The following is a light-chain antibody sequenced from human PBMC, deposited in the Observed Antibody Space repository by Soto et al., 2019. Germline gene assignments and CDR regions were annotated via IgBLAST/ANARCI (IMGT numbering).Light chain of an antibody. CDR3: CSYAGSYTGV. J-gene: IGLJ3*02. Sequence: QSALTQPRSVSGSPGQSVTISCTGTSSDVGVYNYVSWFQQHPGKAPKLMIYDVTKRPSAVPDRFSGSKSGNTASLTISGLQAEDEADYYCCSYAGSYTGVFGGGTKLTVL. CDR1: SSDVGVYNY. CDR2: DVT. V-gene: IGLV2-11*01.